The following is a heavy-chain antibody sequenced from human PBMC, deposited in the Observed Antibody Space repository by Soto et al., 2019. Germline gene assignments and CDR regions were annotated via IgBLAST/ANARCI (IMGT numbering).Heavy chain of an antibody. Sequence: QVQLQESGPGLVKPSETLSLTCTVSGGSVSSGSYYWSWIRQPPGKGLEWIGYIYYSGSTNYNPSPTTRVTRQVDTSKNQFSLNLSSVTAADTAVYYCARGIEGWYQGRYYYGMDVWGQGTTVTVSS. CDR3: ARGIEGWYQGRYYYGMDV. D-gene: IGHD6-19*01. V-gene: IGHV4-61*01. CDR2: IYYSGST. J-gene: IGHJ6*02. CDR1: GGSVSSGSYY.